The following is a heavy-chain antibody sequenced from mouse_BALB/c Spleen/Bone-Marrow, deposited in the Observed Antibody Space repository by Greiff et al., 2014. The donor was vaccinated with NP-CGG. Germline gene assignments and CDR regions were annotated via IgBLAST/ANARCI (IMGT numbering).Heavy chain of an antibody. Sequence: EVQVVESGPDLVKPSQSLSLTCTVTGYSITSYYSWHWIRQFPGNKLEWMGYIHYSGITVYNPSLKSRISITRDTSNNQFFLQLNSVTTEDTATYYCARFAGTPDTMDYWGQGTSVTVSS. J-gene: IGHJ4*01. CDR2: IHYSGIT. CDR3: ARFAGTPDTMDY. V-gene: IGHV3-1*02. CDR1: GYSITSYYS. D-gene: IGHD4-1*01.